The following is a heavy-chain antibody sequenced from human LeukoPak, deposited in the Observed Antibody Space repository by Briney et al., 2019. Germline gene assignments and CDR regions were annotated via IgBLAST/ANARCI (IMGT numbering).Heavy chain of an antibody. CDR2: ISSSSSYI. J-gene: IGHJ6*02. D-gene: IGHD3-16*01. Sequence: GGSLRLSCAASGFTFSSYSMNWVRQAPGKGLEWVSSISSSSSYIYYADSVKGRFTISRDNAKNSLYLQMNSPRAGDTAVYYCARDWGYYYYYGMDVWGQGTTVTVSS. CDR1: GFTFSSYS. CDR3: ARDWGYYYYYGMDV. V-gene: IGHV3-21*01.